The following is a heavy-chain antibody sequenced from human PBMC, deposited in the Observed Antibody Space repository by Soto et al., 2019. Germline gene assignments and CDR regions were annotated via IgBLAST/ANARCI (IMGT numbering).Heavy chain of an antibody. CDR3: AKVSRPSRISTPDFDY. J-gene: IGHJ4*02. CDR2: ISYDGNTQ. CDR1: GFTLSSYS. Sequence: PGGSLRLSCAASGFTLSSYSIHWVRQAPGKGLGWVAVISYDGNTQFYGDSVKGRFIVSRDNSRNTLYLQLNNLQAEDTAVYYCAKVSRPSRISTPDFDYWGQGTLVTVSS. V-gene: IGHV3-30-3*01.